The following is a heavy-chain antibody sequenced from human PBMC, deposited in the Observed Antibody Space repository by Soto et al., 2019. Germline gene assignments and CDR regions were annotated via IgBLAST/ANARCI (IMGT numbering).Heavy chain of an antibody. CDR2: RYHSGTT. V-gene: IGHV4-4*02. Sequence: QVQLQESGPGLVKPSGTLSLTCAVSGGSISTSNWWTWVRQPPGKGLEWIGDRYHSGTTNYNPSLKSRVTIKIDKSKNQFSLKLRSVTAADTAVYYCATRVVVAASPYYYCGMDVWGEGTTVTVSS. D-gene: IGHD2-15*01. J-gene: IGHJ6*04. CDR1: GGSISTSNW. CDR3: ATRVVVAASPYYYCGMDV.